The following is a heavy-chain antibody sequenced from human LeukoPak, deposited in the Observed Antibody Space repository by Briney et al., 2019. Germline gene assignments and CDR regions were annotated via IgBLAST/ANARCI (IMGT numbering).Heavy chain of an antibody. CDR2: ISSSSSYI. V-gene: IGHV3-21*01. Sequence: PGGSLRLSCAASGFTSSSYSMNWVRQAPGKGLEWVSSISSSSSYIYYADSVKGRFTISRDNAKKSLYLQMNSLRAEDTAVYYCARTYYYDSSGYREDWFDPWGQGALVTVSS. J-gene: IGHJ5*02. D-gene: IGHD3-22*01. CDR1: GFTSSSYS. CDR3: ARTYYYDSSGYREDWFDP.